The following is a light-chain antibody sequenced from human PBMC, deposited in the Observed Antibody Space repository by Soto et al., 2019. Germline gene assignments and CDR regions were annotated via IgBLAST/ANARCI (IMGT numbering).Light chain of an antibody. V-gene: IGLV1-44*01. CDR2: SNN. J-gene: IGLJ2*01. CDR3: AAWDDSLKGVV. CDR1: SSNIGSKT. Sequence: QSVLTQPPSASGTPGQRVTISCSGSSSNIGSKTVNWYQQLPGTAPKLLIYSNNQRPSGVPDRFSGSKSGTSASLAISGLQSEDAADYYCAAWDDSLKGVVFGGGTKLTVL.